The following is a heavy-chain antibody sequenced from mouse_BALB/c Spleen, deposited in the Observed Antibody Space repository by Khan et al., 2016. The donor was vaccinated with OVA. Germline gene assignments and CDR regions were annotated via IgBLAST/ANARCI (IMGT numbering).Heavy chain of an antibody. J-gene: IGHJ2*01. Sequence: EVKLLESGPGQVKPSQSLSLTCTVTGYSITSGYAWNWIRQFPGNKLEWMGYISYSGVTSYTPSLKSRISITRDTSKNQFFLQLNSVTTEDTATYYCARGNYYGYYFDYWGQGTTLTVSA. D-gene: IGHD1-1*01. V-gene: IGHV3-2*02. CDR1: GYSITSGYA. CDR3: ARGNYYGYYFDY. CDR2: ISYSGVT.